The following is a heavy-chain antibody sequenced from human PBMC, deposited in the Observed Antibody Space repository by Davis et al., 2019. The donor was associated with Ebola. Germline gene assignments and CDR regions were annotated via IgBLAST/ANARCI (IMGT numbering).Heavy chain of an antibody. Sequence: ASVKVSCKASGYTFTGYYMHWVRQAPGQGLEWMGWINPNSGGTNYAQKFQGWVTMTRDTSTSTVYMELSSLRSEDTAVYYCARGGTGELDWYFDLWGRGTLVSVSS. CDR2: INPNSGGT. CDR1: GYTFTGYY. V-gene: IGHV1-2*04. D-gene: IGHD7-27*01. CDR3: ARGGTGELDWYFDL. J-gene: IGHJ2*01.